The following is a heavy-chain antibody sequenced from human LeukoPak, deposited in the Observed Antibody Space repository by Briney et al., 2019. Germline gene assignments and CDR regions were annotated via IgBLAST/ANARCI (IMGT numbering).Heavy chain of an antibody. V-gene: IGHV3-23*01. CDR3: ANGDIVVVDSNFDY. Sequence: GGSLRLSCAASGFTFSSYAMSWVRQAPGKGLEWVSTISGSGANTYYADSVKGRFTISRDNSKNTLYVQMISLRAEDTAVYYCANGDIVVVDSNFDYWGQGTLVTVSS. CDR1: GFTFSSYA. CDR2: ISGSGANT. D-gene: IGHD2-15*01. J-gene: IGHJ4*02.